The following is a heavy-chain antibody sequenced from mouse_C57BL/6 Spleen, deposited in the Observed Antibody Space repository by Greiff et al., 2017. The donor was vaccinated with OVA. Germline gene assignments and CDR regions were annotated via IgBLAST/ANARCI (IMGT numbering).Heavy chain of an antibody. CDR2: ISSGSSTI. V-gene: IGHV5-17*01. D-gene: IGHD1-1*01. CDR1: GFTFSDYG. CDR3: ARGELRGYYYAMDY. Sequence: DVMLVESGGGLVKPGGSLKLSCAASGFTFSDYGMHWVRQAPEKGLEWVAYISSGSSTIYYADTVKGRFTISRDNAKNTLFLQMTSLRSEDTAMYYCARGELRGYYYAMDYWGQGTSVTVSS. J-gene: IGHJ4*01.